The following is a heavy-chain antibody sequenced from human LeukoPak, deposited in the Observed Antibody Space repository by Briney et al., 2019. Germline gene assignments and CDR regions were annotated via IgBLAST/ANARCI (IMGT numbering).Heavy chain of an antibody. CDR1: GYSFTSYW. Sequence: GESLKISCKGSGYSFTSYWISWVRQMPGKGLEWMGRIDPSDSYTNYNPSFQGHVTISADKSISTAYLQWSSLKASDTAMYYCARHNWNDPSGLDYWGQGTLVTVSS. V-gene: IGHV5-10-1*01. J-gene: IGHJ4*02. CDR3: ARHNWNDPSGLDY. D-gene: IGHD1-1*01. CDR2: IDPSDSYT.